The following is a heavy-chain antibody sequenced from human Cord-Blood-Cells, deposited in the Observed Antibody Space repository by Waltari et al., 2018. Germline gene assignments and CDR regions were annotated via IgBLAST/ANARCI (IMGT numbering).Heavy chain of an antibody. J-gene: IGHJ2*01. D-gene: IGHD6-6*01. Sequence: QVQLQQWGAGLLKPSETLSLTCAVSGGSFSGYYWSWIRQPPGKGLEWIGEINHSGSTNYNPSLKSRVTISVDTSKNQFSLKLSSVTAADTAVHYCARSPGVIAARREWYFDLWGRGTLVTVSS. CDR2: INHSGST. CDR1: GGSFSGYY. V-gene: IGHV4-34*01. CDR3: ARSPGVIAARREWYFDL.